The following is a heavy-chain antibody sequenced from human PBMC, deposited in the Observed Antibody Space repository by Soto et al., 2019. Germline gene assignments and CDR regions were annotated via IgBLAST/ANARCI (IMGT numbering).Heavy chain of an antibody. CDR1: RFSFTNYA. D-gene: IGHD3-3*01. V-gene: IGHV3-23*01. CDR2: ISGSGESR. Sequence: GGSLRLSCAASRFSFTNYAMSWVRQAPGKGQDWVSGISGSGESRYYADSVKGRFTISRDNAKNTLYLQMNSLRGEDTPVYYCAKGTIFGVISTGMDVWGQGTRVTVYS. J-gene: IGHJ6*02. CDR3: AKGTIFGVISTGMDV.